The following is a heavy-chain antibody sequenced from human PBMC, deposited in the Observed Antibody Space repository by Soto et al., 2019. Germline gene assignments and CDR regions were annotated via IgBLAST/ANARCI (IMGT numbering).Heavy chain of an antibody. J-gene: IGHJ4*02. CDR2: ISSSGDIP. Sequence: EVQLLESGGGLVQPGGSLRLSCAASGFTFTTYAMSWVRQPPGKGLAWVSGISSSGDIPYYADSVKGRFTISRDKSKKTVYLQMNSLRAEDTALYYCAKVKSIVGDGDHDYWGQGTLVSVSS. CDR3: AKVKSIVGDGDHDY. D-gene: IGHD4-17*01. V-gene: IGHV3-23*01. CDR1: GFTFTTYA.